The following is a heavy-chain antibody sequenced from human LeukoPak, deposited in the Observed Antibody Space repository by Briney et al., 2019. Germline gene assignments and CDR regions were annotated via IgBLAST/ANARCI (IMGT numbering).Heavy chain of an antibody. V-gene: IGHV3-23*01. J-gene: IGHJ4*02. CDR1: GFTFSNYA. CDR2: IVGSGGST. CDR3: AKWGDYDILTGYYDSDY. D-gene: IGHD3-9*01. Sequence: GGSLRLSCAASGFTFSNYAMSWVRQAPGKGLEWVSAIVGSGGSTYYADSVKGRFTIPRDNPKNTLYLQMNSLRAEDTAVYYCAKWGDYDILTGYYDSDYWGQGTLVTVSS.